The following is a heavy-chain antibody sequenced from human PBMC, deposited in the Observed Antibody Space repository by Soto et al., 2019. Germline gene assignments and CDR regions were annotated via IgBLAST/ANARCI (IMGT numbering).Heavy chain of an antibody. CDR1: GFTVSNNY. D-gene: IGHD3-10*01. CDR3: ARDGPTYYFGSGSYTHYYGMDV. CDR2: SYSGGST. J-gene: IGHJ6*02. Sequence: EVPLVESGGGLVQPGGSLRLSCAASGFTVSNNYMTWVRQAPGKGLEWVSVSYSGGSTFYADSVKGRFTISRDNSKNTLYLQMNSLRAEDTAVYYCARDGPTYYFGSGSYTHYYGMDVWGQGTTVTVSS. V-gene: IGHV3-66*01.